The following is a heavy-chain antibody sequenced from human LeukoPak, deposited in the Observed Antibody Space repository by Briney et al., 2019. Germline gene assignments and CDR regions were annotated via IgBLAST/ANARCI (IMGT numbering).Heavy chain of an antibody. CDR1: GCRFASYG. CDR3: AIGKNYGHGVFDN. J-gene: IGHJ4*02. V-gene: IGHV1-18*01. Sequence: ASVKVSCKASGCRFASYGLSWVRQAPGQGPEWMGWISPFNGDTNYAQKFQGKVTMTTDTSTNTAYMDLRNLRSDDTAVYYCAIGKNYGHGVFDNWGQGTLVIVSS. CDR2: ISPFNGDT. D-gene: IGHD3-10*01.